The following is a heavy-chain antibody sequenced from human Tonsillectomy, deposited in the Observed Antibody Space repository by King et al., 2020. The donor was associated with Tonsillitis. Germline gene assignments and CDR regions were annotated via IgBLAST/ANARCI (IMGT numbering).Heavy chain of an antibody. V-gene: IGHV1-69*01. CDR3: VRHLPYCITTSCTPTHYFDS. Sequence: VQLVESGAEVKKPGSSVKVSCKASGGTFSSYGISWVRQAPGQGLEWMGGIIPIFGTTNYAQKFQDRVTITADESTGTAYMELSSLRSEETAVYYCVRHLPYCITTSCTPTHYFDSWGPGTLVTVSS. D-gene: IGHD2-2*01. CDR2: IIPIFGTT. J-gene: IGHJ4*02. CDR1: GGTFSSYG.